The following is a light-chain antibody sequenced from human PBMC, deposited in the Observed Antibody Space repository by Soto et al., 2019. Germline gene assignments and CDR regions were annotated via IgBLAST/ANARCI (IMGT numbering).Light chain of an antibody. CDR2: EVS. CDR1: SSDIGGYNY. Sequence: TQSSSVCGSPGQVFTISCTGTSSDIGGYNYVSWYQQHPGKAPKLMIYEVSDRPSGLSNRLSGSKYGNTASLTISGLQAEDEADYCCSSYTTSSTLVFGTGTEVTVL. CDR3: SSYTTSSTLV. J-gene: IGLJ1*01. V-gene: IGLV2-14*01.